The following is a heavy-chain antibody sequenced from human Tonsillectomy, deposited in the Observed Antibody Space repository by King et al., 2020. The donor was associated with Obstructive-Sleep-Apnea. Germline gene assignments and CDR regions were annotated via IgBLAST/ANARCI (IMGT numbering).Heavy chain of an antibody. Sequence: QLVQSGAEVKKPGASVKVSCKASGYIFTSYGFSWVRQAPGQGLEWMGWISAYNGNTNYAQQLQGIVTMTTDRSTSTAHMELRSLRSDDTAVYYCARDSSGWTSYYYGLDVWGQGTTVTVSS. J-gene: IGHJ6*02. CDR3: ARDSSGWTSYYYGLDV. CDR2: ISAYNGNT. CDR1: GYIFTSYG. V-gene: IGHV1-18*04. D-gene: IGHD6-19*01.